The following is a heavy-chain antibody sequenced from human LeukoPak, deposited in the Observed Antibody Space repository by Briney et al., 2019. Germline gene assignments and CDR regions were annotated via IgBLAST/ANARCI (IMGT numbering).Heavy chain of an antibody. Sequence: GESLKISCQGSGYSFASYWIGWVRQEPGKGLEWVGIIHPSDSDTRMSPSFQGQVTVSADKSVSTAYLQWRSLKASDSAIYYCARRLSANNFDFWGQGTLVTVSS. V-gene: IGHV5-51*01. CDR1: GYSFASYW. CDR2: IHPSDSDT. J-gene: IGHJ4*02. CDR3: ARRLSANNFDF.